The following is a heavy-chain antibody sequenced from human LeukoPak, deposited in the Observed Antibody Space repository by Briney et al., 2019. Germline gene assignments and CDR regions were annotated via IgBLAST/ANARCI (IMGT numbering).Heavy chain of an antibody. Sequence: SVKVSCKASGGTFNTLAFSWVRQAPGQGLEWMGGIIPIFGTANYAQKLQGRVTMTTDTSTSTAYMELRSLRSDDTAVYYCAVGQGDYDILTGYLNHWFDPWGQGTLVTASS. V-gene: IGHV1-69*05. CDR1: GGTFNTLA. D-gene: IGHD3-9*01. CDR2: IIPIFGTA. J-gene: IGHJ5*02. CDR3: AVGQGDYDILTGYLNHWFDP.